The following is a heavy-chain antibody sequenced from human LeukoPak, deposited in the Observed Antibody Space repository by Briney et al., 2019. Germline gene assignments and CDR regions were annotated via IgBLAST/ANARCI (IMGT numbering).Heavy chain of an antibody. D-gene: IGHD2-15*01. CDR1: GFTFSNSW. Sequence: GGSLRLSCAASGFTFSNSWMTWVRQAPGKGLEWVAFIRYDGSNKYYADSVKGRFTISRDNSKNTLYLQMNSLRAEDTAVYYCAKGPVVVVAAYYFDYWGQGTLVTVSS. CDR3: AKGPVVVVAAYYFDY. V-gene: IGHV3-30*02. CDR2: IRYDGSNK. J-gene: IGHJ4*02.